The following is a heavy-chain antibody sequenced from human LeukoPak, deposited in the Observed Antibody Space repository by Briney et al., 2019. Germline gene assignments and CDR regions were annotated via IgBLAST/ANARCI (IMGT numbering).Heavy chain of an antibody. Sequence: PGGALRLSCGASGFTFSSYSMDWVRQATGKGQEWDSSISSSCSSIYYADAVKGRFTISRDNAKNSLYLQMNSLRGEDTAVYYCASGIYCSGGSCYWGQGTLVTVSS. V-gene: IGHV3-21*01. CDR1: GFTFSSYS. J-gene: IGHJ4*02. D-gene: IGHD2-15*01. CDR2: ISSSCSSI. CDR3: ASGIYCSGGSCY.